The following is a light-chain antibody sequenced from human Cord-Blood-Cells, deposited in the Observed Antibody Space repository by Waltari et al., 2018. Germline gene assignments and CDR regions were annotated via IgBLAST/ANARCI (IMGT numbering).Light chain of an antibody. Sequence: QLVLTQSHSASASLGASVKLTCTPSSGHSTYAIARHQQQPEKGPRYLMKLNSDGSHSKGDGIPDRFSGSSSGAERYLTISSLQSEDEADYYCQTWGTGMRVFGGGTKLTVL. V-gene: IGLV4-69*01. CDR2: LNSDGSH. CDR1: SGHSTYA. J-gene: IGLJ3*02. CDR3: QTWGTGMRV.